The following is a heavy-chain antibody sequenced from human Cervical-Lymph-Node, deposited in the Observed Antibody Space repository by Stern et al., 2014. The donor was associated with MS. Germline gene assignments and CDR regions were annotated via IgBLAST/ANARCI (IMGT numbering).Heavy chain of an antibody. Sequence: QVQLQESGPGLVKPSETLSLMCSVSSGFIGNNYWSWIRQPPGKGLEWIGHLYYTGSTYYNPSHKSRVTISLGTSKNQLSLRLSSVTAADTAVYYCARAGPYDYIWGNFRHRAFYFDSWGQGALVTVSS. CDR1: SGFIGNNY. CDR3: ARAGPYDYIWGNFRHRAFYFDS. J-gene: IGHJ4*02. D-gene: IGHD3-16*02. CDR2: LYYTGST. V-gene: IGHV4-59*01.